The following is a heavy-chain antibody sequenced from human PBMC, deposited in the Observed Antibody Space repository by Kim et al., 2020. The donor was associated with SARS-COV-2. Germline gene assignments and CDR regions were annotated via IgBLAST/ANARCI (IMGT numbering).Heavy chain of an antibody. CDR3: ARRPKGLLWFGELF. Sequence: NPSPKSRVTISVDTSKNQFSLKLSSVTAADTAVYYCARRPKGLLWFGELFWGQGTLVTVSS. D-gene: IGHD3-10*01. V-gene: IGHV4-39*01. J-gene: IGHJ4*02.